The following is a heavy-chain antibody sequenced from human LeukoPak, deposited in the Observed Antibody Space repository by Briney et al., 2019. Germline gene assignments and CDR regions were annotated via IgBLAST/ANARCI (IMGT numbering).Heavy chain of an antibody. CDR3: AKIGAAARRTPNPRWFDP. Sequence: GASVKVSCKASVYTFTSYDINWVRQATGQGLERMGWMNPNSGNTGYAQKFQGRVSMTWNTSISTAYMELSSLKSEDTAVYYCAKIGAAARRTPNPRWFDPWGQGTLVTVSS. CDR1: VYTFTSYD. CDR2: MNPNSGNT. D-gene: IGHD6-6*01. V-gene: IGHV1-8*01. J-gene: IGHJ5*02.